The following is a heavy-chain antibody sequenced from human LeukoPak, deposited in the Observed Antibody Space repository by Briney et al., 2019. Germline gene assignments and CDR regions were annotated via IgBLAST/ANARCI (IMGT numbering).Heavy chain of an antibody. Sequence: GGSLRLSCAASGFTFSSYAMSWVRQAPGKGLEWVSAISGSGGSTYYADSVKGRFTISRDNSKNTLYLQMNSLRAEDTAVYYCAKPDSSGYYSTAPLWVLHPGFDYWGQGTLVTVSS. D-gene: IGHD3-22*01. CDR2: ISGSGGST. V-gene: IGHV3-23*01. CDR1: GFTFSSYA. CDR3: AKPDSSGYYSTAPLWVLHPGFDY. J-gene: IGHJ4*02.